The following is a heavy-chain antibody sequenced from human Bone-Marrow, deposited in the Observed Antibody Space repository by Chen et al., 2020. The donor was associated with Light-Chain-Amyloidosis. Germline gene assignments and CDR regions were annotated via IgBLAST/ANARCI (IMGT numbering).Heavy chain of an antibody. CDR1: VYTFPNYW. V-gene: IGHV5-51*01. J-gene: IGHJ4*02. Sequence: GKKPGESLKISCKGSVYTFPNYWIGWVRQMPGKGLEWMGVIYPDDSDARYSPSFEGQVTISADKSITTAYLQWRSLKASDTAMYYCARRRDGDNFDYGGQGTLVTVSS. CDR3: ARRRDGDNFDY. CDR2: IYPDDSDA.